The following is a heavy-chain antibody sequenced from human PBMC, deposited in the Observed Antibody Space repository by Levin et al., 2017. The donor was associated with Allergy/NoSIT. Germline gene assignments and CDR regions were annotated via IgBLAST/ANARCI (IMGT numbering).Heavy chain of an antibody. V-gene: IGHV3-30-3*01. CDR2: ISYDGSNK. Sequence: GGSLRLSCAASGFTFSSYAMYWVRQAPGKGLEWVAVISYDGSNKYYADSVKGRFTISRDNSKNTLYLQMNSLRAEDTAVYYCARDEGSGSHGYYYYMDVWGKGTTVTVSS. D-gene: IGHD3-10*01. CDR3: ARDEGSGSHGYYYYMDV. CDR1: GFTFSSYA. J-gene: IGHJ6*03.